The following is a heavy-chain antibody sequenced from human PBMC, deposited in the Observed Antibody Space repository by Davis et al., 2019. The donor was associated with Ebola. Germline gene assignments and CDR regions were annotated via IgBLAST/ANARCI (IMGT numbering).Heavy chain of an antibody. CDR2: ISSSGDT. D-gene: IGHD7-27*01. Sequence: GESLKISCAASGFTVSTSYMTWVRQAPGKGLECVSTISSSGDTNYADSVKGRFTMYRDNSKNTLYLQMNSLRAEDTAVYYCSKHYWGLGAFWGQGTLVTVS. CDR1: GFTVSTSY. CDR3: SKHYWGLGAF. V-gene: IGHV3-66*04. J-gene: IGHJ4*02.